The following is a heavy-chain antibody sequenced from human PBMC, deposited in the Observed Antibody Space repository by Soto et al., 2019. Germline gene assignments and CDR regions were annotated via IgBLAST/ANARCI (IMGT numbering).Heavy chain of an antibody. CDR3: VRGAWYSSSSRFDY. D-gene: IGHD6-6*01. Sequence: GGSLRLSCAASGFTFSDYYMSWIRQAPGKGLEWVSYISSSGSTIYYADSVKGRFTISRDNAKSSLYLQMNSLRAEDTAVYYCVRGAWYSSSSRFDYWGQGTLVTVSS. J-gene: IGHJ4*02. V-gene: IGHV3-11*01. CDR1: GFTFSDYY. CDR2: ISSSGSTI.